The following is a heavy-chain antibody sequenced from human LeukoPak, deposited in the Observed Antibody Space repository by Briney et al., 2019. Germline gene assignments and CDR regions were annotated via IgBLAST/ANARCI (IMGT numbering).Heavy chain of an antibody. D-gene: IGHD4-17*01. V-gene: IGHV4-31*03. CDR1: GGSISSGGYY. J-gene: IGHJ4*02. CDR3: ATGRGWAAKTTGSSYFDY. CDR2: IYYSGST. Sequence: PSETLSLTCTVSGGSISSGGYYWSWIRQHPGKGLEWIGYIYYSGSTYYNPSLKSRVTISVDTSKNQFSLKLSSVTAADTAVYYCATGRGWAAKTTGSSYFDYWGQGTLVTVSS.